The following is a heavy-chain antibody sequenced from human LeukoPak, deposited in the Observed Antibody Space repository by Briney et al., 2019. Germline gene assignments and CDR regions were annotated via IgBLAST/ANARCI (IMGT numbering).Heavy chain of an antibody. J-gene: IGHJ4*02. CDR3: ARGGITILGALGNYFDY. Sequence: PGGSLRLSCAASEFTVSSNYMSWVRQAAGKGLEWVSVIYSGGSTHYADSVKGRFTISRDNSKNTLYLQMNSLRVEDTAVYYCARGGITILGALGNYFDYWGQGTLVTVSS. CDR1: EFTVSSNY. CDR2: IYSGGST. D-gene: IGHD3-3*01. V-gene: IGHV3-53*01.